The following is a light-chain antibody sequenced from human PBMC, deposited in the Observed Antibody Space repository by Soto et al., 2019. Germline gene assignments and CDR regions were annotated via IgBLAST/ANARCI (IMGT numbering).Light chain of an antibody. Sequence: QSVLTPPASVSGSPGQSLTISCTGTSRDVGGYNYVSWYQQYPGTAPKLIIYDVSDRPSGVSNLFSGSKSGNTASLTISVLQDEDEADYYCSSYTTSSTYVFGTGTKLTVL. J-gene: IGLJ1*01. V-gene: IGLV2-14*01. CDR3: SSYTTSSTYV. CDR2: DVS. CDR1: SRDVGGYNY.